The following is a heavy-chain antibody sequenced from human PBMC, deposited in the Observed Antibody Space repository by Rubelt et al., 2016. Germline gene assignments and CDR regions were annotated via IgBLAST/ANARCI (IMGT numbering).Heavy chain of an antibody. J-gene: IGHJ3*02. CDR2: INHSGSP. D-gene: IGHD6-19*01. CDR3: ASGSSEWLMDAFDI. CDR1: GGSFSGYY. Sequence: QVQPQQWGAGLLKPSETLSLTCAVYGGSFSGYYWSWIRQPPGQGLEWIGEINHSGSPNYNPSLKRRVTISVDTSKNQFALKLSSGTAADTAVYYCASGSSEWLMDAFDIWGQGTTVTVSS. V-gene: IGHV4-34*01.